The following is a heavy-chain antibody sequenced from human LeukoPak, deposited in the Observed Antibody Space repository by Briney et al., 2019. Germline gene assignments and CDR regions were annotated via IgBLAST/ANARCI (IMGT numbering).Heavy chain of an antibody. J-gene: IGHJ3*02. CDR2: ISAYNGNT. CDR1: GYTFTSYG. CDR3: ARDPYYDFWSGQILPYAFDI. Sequence: GASVKVSCKASGYTFTSYGISWVRQAPGQGLEWMGWISAYNGNTNYAQKLQGRVTMTTDTSTSTAYMELGSLRSDDTAVYYCARDPYYDFWSGQILPYAFDIWGQGTMVTVSS. V-gene: IGHV1-18*01. D-gene: IGHD3-3*01.